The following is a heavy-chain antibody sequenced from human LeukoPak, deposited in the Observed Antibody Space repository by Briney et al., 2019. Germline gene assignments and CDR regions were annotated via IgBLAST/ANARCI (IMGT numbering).Heavy chain of an antibody. CDR1: GGSISSSSYY. CDR3: ARGEMATLPFDY. V-gene: IGHV4-39*07. Sequence: SETLSLTCTVSGGSISSSSYYWGWIRQPPGKGLEWIGSIYYSGSTYYNPSLKSRVTISVDTSKNQFSLKPSSVTAADTAVYYCARGEMATLPFDYWGQGTLVTVSS. D-gene: IGHD5-24*01. CDR2: IYYSGST. J-gene: IGHJ4*02.